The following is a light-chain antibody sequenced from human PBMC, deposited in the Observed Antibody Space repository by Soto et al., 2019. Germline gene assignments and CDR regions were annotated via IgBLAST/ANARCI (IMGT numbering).Light chain of an antibody. CDR3: QQYNSFSRWT. CDR1: QSINNW. CDR2: EAS. V-gene: IGKV1-5*03. J-gene: IGKJ1*01. Sequence: IQMFQSPSTLSASVGDRVTVTCRASQSINNWLAWYQLKPGKAPKPLIYEASSLESGVPSRFSGTGSGTEFTLIISSLQPDDFATYYCQQYNSFSRWTFGQGTKVDIK.